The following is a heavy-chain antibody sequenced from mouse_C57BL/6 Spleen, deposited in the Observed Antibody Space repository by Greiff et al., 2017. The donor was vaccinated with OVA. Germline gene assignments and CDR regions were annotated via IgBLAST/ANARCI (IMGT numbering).Heavy chain of an antibody. CDR3: ARGYTITTVVATPLDY. D-gene: IGHD1-1*01. Sequence: EVQLQQSGPVLVKPGASVKMSCKASGYTFTDYYMNWVKQSHGKSLEWIGVINPYNGGTSYNQKFKGKATLTVDKSSSTAYMELNSLTSEDSAVYYCARGYTITTVVATPLDYWGQGTTLTVSS. J-gene: IGHJ2*01. CDR2: INPYNGGT. CDR1: GYTFTDYY. V-gene: IGHV1-19*01.